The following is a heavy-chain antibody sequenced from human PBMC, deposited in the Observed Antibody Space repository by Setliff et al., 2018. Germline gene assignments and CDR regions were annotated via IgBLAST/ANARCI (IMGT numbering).Heavy chain of an antibody. CDR2: INTNTGNP. J-gene: IGHJ6*03. CDR3: ARASRFGTIKYRGDYMDV. CDR1: GYTFTTYA. V-gene: IGHV7-4-1*02. D-gene: IGHD3-10*01. Sequence: ASVKVSCKASGYTFTTYAISWMRQAPGQGLEWMGWINTNTGNPSYAQGFTGRFVLSLDTSVSTAYLQISSLKAEDTALYYCARASRFGTIKYRGDYMDVWGKGTTVTVSS.